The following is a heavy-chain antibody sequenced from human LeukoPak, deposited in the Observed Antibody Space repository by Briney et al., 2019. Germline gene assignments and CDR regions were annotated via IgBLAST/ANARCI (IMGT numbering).Heavy chain of an antibody. V-gene: IGHV3-30-3*01. CDR3: ARGITGTTKYYYGMDV. D-gene: IGHD1-20*01. CDR2: ISYDGSNK. J-gene: IGHJ6*02. Sequence: GGSLRLSCAASGFTFSSYAMHWVRQAPGKGLEWVAVISYDGSNKYYADSVKGRFTISRDNSKSTLYLQMNSLRAEDTAVYYCARGITGTTKYYYGMDVWGQGTPVTVSS. CDR1: GFTFSSYA.